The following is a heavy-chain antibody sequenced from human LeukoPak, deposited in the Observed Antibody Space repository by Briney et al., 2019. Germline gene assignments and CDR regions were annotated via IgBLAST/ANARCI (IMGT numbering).Heavy chain of an antibody. Sequence: GGSLRLSCIASGFALSIYGMHWVRQAPGKGLEWVAFIRYDGSNKYYADSVKGRFTISRDNSKNTLYLQMNSLRAEDTAVYYCAKDRIAVDGYYYYYYMDVWGKGTTVTVSS. V-gene: IGHV3-30*02. CDR2: IRYDGSNK. J-gene: IGHJ6*03. CDR3: AKDRIAVDGYYYYYYMDV. CDR1: GFALSIYG. D-gene: IGHD6-19*01.